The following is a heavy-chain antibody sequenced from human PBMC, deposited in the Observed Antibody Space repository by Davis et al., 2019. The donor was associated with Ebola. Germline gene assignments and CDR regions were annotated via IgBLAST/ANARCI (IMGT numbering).Heavy chain of an antibody. Sequence: PGGSLRLSCAASGFTFSGSAMHWVRQASGKGLEWVGRIRSKANSYATAYAASVKGRFTISRDDSKNTAYLQMNSLKTEETAGYYCTSTYSSGRTHSGDYWGQGTLVTVSS. CDR3: TSTYSSGRTHSGDY. CDR1: GFTFSGSA. J-gene: IGHJ4*02. D-gene: IGHD6-19*01. CDR2: IRSKANSYAT. V-gene: IGHV3-73*01.